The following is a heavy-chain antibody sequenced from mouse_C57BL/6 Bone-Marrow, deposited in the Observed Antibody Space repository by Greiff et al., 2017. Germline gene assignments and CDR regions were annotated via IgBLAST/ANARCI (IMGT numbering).Heavy chain of an antibody. CDR3: ASPYSNYVDYYAMDY. D-gene: IGHD2-5*01. CDR1: GFTFSSYA. J-gene: IGHJ4*01. CDR2: ISDGGSYT. Sequence: EVQLQESGGGLVKPGGSLKLSCAASGFTFSSYAMSWVRQTPEKRLEWVATISDGGSYTYYPDNVKGRFTISRDNAKNNLYLQMSHLKSEDTAMYYCASPYSNYVDYYAMDYWGQGTSVTVSS. V-gene: IGHV5-4*01.